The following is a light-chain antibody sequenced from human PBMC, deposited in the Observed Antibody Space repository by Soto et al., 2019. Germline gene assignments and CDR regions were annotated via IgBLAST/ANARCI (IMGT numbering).Light chain of an antibody. CDR1: QSVTKNY. Sequence: EIVLTQSPGTLSLSPGERATLSCRASQSVTKNYLTWYQQQPGQAPRLLIYGASSRATGIPDRFSGTGSETDFTLTISRLEPEDFAVYYCQQYDNSPITFGQGTRLEIK. CDR2: GAS. CDR3: QQYDNSPIT. V-gene: IGKV3-20*01. J-gene: IGKJ5*01.